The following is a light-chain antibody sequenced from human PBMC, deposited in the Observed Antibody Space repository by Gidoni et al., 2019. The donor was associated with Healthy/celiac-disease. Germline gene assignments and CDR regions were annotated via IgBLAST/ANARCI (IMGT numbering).Light chain of an antibody. Sequence: DIVMTQCPATLSVSPGERATLSCRASQSVSSNLAWYQQKPGQAPRLLIYGASTRATGIPARFSGSGSGTEFTLTISSLQSEDFAVYYCQQYNNWPRRTFGQGTKLEI. CDR2: GAS. V-gene: IGKV3-15*01. CDR1: QSVSSN. CDR3: QQYNNWPRRT. J-gene: IGKJ2*01.